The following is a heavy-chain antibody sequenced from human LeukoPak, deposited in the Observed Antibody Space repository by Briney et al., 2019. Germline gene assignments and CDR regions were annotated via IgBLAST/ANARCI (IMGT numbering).Heavy chain of an antibody. V-gene: IGHV4-4*07. CDR1: GASLKNYY. Sequence: SETLSLTCTVSGASLKNYYWSWIRQPAGKGLEWIGRIYSGGSTNYNPSLKSRVTMSVDTSKNQSSLRLSSLTVADTAVYYCAREGRYGEYEGYWGQGTLVTVSS. J-gene: IGHJ4*02. CDR2: IYSGGST. D-gene: IGHD4-17*01. CDR3: AREGRYGEYEGY.